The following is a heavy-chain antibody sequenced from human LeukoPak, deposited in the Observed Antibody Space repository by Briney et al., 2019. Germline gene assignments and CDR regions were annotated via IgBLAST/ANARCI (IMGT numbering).Heavy chain of an antibody. CDR2: IGYDGSNK. D-gene: IGHD3-22*01. J-gene: IGHJ3*02. Sequence: GGSLRLSCAASGFTFSDSYMDWVGQGPGKGLEGVAVIGYDGSNKYYADSVKGRLTISRDNSKNTLYLQMNTLRGEDTAVYYCARDLEDSSPFGAFDMWGQGTMVTVSS. CDR1: GFTFSDSY. CDR3: ARDLEDSSPFGAFDM. V-gene: IGHV3-33*08.